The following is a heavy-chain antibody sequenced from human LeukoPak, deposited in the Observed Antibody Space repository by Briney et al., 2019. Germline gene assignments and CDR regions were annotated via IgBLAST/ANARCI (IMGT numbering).Heavy chain of an antibody. J-gene: IGHJ3*02. CDR1: GYWFTGYY. CDR3: ARDYYDSSGSGCFDI. Sequence: ASVKVSCKASGYWFTGYYMHWVRQAPGQGLEWMGWINPNSGDTNYAQKFQGRVTMTRDTSISTAFMELSRLRSDDTAVYYCARDYYDSSGSGCFDIWGQGTMVTVSS. D-gene: IGHD3-22*01. CDR2: INPNSGDT. V-gene: IGHV1-2*02.